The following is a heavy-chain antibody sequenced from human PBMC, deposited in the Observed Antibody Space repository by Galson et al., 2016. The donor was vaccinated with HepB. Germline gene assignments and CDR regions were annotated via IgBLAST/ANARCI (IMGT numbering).Heavy chain of an antibody. CDR1: GFTFSDYY. V-gene: IGHV3-11*05. Sequence: SLRLSCAASGFTFSDYYMSWIRQAPGKGLECVSYISSTSSYTYYADSVKGRFTISRDNAKNSLYLQMNSLRAEDTAVYYCARVSTGLGRIFDPWGQGTLVTVSS. CDR2: ISSTSSYT. J-gene: IGHJ5*02. CDR3: ARVSTGLGRIFDP. D-gene: IGHD1-14*01.